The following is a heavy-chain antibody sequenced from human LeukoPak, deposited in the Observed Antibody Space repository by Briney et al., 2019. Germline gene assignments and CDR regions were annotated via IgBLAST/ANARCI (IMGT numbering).Heavy chain of an antibody. V-gene: IGHV3-23*01. Sequence: GGSLRLSCAASGFTFSSYAMSWVRQAPGKGLEWVSSISNSGGRTFYTDSVKGRFTISRDNSKITLYLQMNSLRAEDTALYYCAKDQALSLSSSRALDYWGQGTLVTVSS. CDR2: ISNSGGRT. CDR3: AKDQALSLSSSRALDY. CDR1: GFTFSSYA. D-gene: IGHD2-2*01. J-gene: IGHJ4*02.